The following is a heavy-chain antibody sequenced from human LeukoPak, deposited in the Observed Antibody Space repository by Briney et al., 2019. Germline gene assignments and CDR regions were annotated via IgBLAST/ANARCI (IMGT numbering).Heavy chain of an antibody. J-gene: IGHJ4*02. D-gene: IGHD3-10*01. CDR1: GYTFTGYY. V-gene: IGHV1-24*01. Sequence: ASVKVSCKASGYTFTGYYMHWVRQAPGKGLEWMGGFDPEDGETIYAQKFQGRVTMTEDTSTDTAYMELSSLRSEDTAVYYCATDLPVLLWFGAYKSYYFDYWGQGTLVTVSS. CDR2: FDPEDGET. CDR3: ATDLPVLLWFGAYKSYYFDY.